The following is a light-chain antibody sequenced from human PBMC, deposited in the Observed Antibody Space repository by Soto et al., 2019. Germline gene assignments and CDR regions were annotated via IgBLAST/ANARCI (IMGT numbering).Light chain of an antibody. CDR3: QQGHTAPLT. CDR2: AAS. Sequence: DIQMTQSPSSLSASVGDRVTITCRTSQSVSTYLNWYQQKPGRTPNLLIYAASSLQSGVPSRFSGSGSVTDFTLTISCLQPEDFATYYCQQGHTAPLTFGGGTRVEIK. V-gene: IGKV1-39*01. CDR1: QSVSTY. J-gene: IGKJ4*01.